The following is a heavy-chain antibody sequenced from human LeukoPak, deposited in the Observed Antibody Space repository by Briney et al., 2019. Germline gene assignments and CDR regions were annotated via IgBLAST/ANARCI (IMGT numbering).Heavy chain of an antibody. D-gene: IGHD3-3*01. CDR2: ISGSGGST. CDR3: AKSGSVYYDFWSGYYEGAFDI. J-gene: IGHJ3*02. CDR1: GYSINSGYY. Sequence: ETLSLTCTVSGYSINSGYYWGWIRQPPGKGLEWVSAISGSGGSTYYADSVKGQFTISRDNSKNTLYLQMNSLRAEDTAVYYCAKSGSVYYDFWSGYYEGAFDIWGQGTMVTVSS. V-gene: IGHV3-23*01.